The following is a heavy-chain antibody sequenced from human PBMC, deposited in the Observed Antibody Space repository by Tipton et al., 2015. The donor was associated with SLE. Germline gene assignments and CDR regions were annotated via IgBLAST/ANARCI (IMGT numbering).Heavy chain of an antibody. CDR2: INSDGSNT. J-gene: IGHJ5*02. Sequence: GSLRLSCAASGFTFSSYWMHWVRQAPGKGLLWVSHINSDGSNTSYADSVKGRFTISRDNAKNTLSLQMNSLRAEDTAVYYCARAGSPYSSSLGGSWGRGTLVTVSS. D-gene: IGHD6-13*01. CDR3: ARAGSPYSSSLGGS. V-gene: IGHV3-74*01. CDR1: GFTFSSYW.